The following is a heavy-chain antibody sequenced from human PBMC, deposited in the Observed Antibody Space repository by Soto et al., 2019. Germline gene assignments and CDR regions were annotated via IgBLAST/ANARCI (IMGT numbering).Heavy chain of an antibody. CDR1: GGSISSYY. CDR2: IYYSGST. CDR3: ARARGYCSSTSCSQGPSYYYYYGMDV. D-gene: IGHD2-2*01. J-gene: IGHJ6*02. Sequence: PSETLSLTCTVSGGSISSYYWSWIRQPPGKGLEWIGYIYYSGSTNYNPSLKSRVTISVDTSKNQFSLKLSSVTAADTAVYYCARARGYCSSTSCSQGPSYYYYYGMDVWGQGTTVTVSS. V-gene: IGHV4-59*01.